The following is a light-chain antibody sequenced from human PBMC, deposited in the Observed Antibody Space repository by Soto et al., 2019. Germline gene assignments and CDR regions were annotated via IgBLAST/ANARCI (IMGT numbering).Light chain of an antibody. Sequence: QSALTQPASVSGSPGQSITISCTGTSSDVGGYNYVSWYQQHPGKAPKLMIYDVSNRPSGVSNRFSSSKSGNTASLTISGLQAEDEADYYCSSYTSSSTLVFGTGTKLNVL. CDR1: SSDVGGYNY. J-gene: IGLJ1*01. CDR3: SSYTSSSTLV. CDR2: DVS. V-gene: IGLV2-14*01.